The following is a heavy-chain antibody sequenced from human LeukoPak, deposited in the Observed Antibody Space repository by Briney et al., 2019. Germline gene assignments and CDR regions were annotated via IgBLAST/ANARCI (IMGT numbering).Heavy chain of an antibody. CDR1: GGSISSSNW. J-gene: IGHJ3*02. Sequence: PSETLSLTYAVSGGSISSSNWWSWVRQPPGKGLEWIGYIYHSGSTYYNPSLKSRVTISVDRSKNQFSLKLSSVTAADTAVYYCARARITMVRGAEAFDIWGQGTMVTVSS. CDR2: IYHSGST. CDR3: ARARITMVRGAEAFDI. V-gene: IGHV4-4*02. D-gene: IGHD3-10*01.